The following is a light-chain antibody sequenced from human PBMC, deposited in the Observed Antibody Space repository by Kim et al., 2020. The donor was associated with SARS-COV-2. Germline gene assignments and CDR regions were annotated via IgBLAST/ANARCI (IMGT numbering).Light chain of an antibody. Sequence: SASVGDRVTITCRASQSISRYLNWYQHKPGKAPKVLIYTASSLKSGVPSRFSGSGSGTDFTLTISSLQPEDFATYYCQQSYTTPHTFGQGTKLEI. CDR1: QSISRY. CDR3: QQSYTTPHT. V-gene: IGKV1-39*01. CDR2: TAS. J-gene: IGKJ2*01.